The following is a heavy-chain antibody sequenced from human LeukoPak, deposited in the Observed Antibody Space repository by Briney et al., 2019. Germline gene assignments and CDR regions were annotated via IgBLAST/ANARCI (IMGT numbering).Heavy chain of an antibody. J-gene: IGHJ6*03. CDR1: GGSLSGYY. CDR2: INHSGST. Sequence: SETLSLTCAVYGGSLSGYYWSWIRQPPGRGLEWIGEINHSGSTNYNPSLKSRVTISVDTSKNQFSLKLSSVTAADTAVYYCARAPGYYYMDVWGKGTTVTVSS. CDR3: ARAPGYYYMDV. D-gene: IGHD1-1*01. V-gene: IGHV4-34*01.